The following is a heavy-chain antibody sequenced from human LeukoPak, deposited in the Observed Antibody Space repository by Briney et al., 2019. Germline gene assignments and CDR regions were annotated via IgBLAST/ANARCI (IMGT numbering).Heavy chain of an antibody. CDR2: ISYDGSNK. D-gene: IGHD3-16*02. J-gene: IGHJ4*02. Sequence: GRSLRLSCAASGFTFSSYAMHWVRQAPGKGLEWVAVISYDGSNKYYADSVKGRFTISRDNSKNTLYLQMNSLRAEDTAVYYCARAYGHDYVWGSYRYGEMDYWGQGTLVTDSS. CDR1: GFTFSSYA. V-gene: IGHV3-30*04. CDR3: ARAYGHDYVWGSYRYGEMDY.